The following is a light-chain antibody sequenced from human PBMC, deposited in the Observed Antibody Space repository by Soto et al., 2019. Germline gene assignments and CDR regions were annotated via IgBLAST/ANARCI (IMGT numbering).Light chain of an antibody. V-gene: IGLV2-14*01. CDR3: ILYTSISTQV. CDR2: EVS. J-gene: IGLJ1*01. Sequence: QSALTQPASVSGSPGQSITISCTGTSSDVGGYNFVSWYQQHPGKAPKLMIYEVSNRPSGVSNRFSGSKSGNTASLTISGLQAEDEADYYCILYTSISTQVFGTGTKLTVL. CDR1: SSDVGGYNF.